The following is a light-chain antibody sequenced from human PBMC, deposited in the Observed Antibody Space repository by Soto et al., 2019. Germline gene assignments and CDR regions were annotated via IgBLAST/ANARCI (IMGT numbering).Light chain of an antibody. J-gene: IGLJ1*01. Sequence: QSALTQPPSASGSPGQSVTISCTGSSSDIGGYDFVSWYQQHPGKVPKLLIYEVTKRPSGVPDRFSGSMSGNTASLTVSGLQADDEADYYCCSHAGSKNYYLFGPGTKLTVL. CDR3: CSHAGSKNYYL. CDR2: EVT. V-gene: IGLV2-8*01. CDR1: SSDIGGYDF.